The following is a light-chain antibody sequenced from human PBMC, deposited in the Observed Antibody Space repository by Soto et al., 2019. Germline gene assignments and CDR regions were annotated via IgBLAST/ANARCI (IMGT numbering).Light chain of an antibody. Sequence: SYELTQPPSVSVSPGQTASIPCSGDKLGDRFACWYQQKPGQSPVMVMYQDTKRPSGIPERFSGSNSGNTATLTISGTQAMDEADYYCQAWDSSPGVVFGGGTKVTVL. V-gene: IGLV3-1*01. J-gene: IGLJ2*01. CDR2: QDT. CDR3: QAWDSSPGVV. CDR1: KLGDRF.